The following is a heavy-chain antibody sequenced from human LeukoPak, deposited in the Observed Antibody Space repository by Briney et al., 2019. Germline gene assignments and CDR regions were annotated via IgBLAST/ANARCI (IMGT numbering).Heavy chain of an antibody. Sequence: ASVKVSCKASGYTFTGYYMHWVRQAPGQGLEWMGWINPNSGGTNYAQKFQGRVTMTRDTSISTAYMELSRLRSDDTAVYYCARGLMVYAIDGYYYGMDVWGQGTTVTVSS. CDR1: GYTFTGYY. CDR3: ARGLMVYAIDGYYYGMDV. D-gene: IGHD2-8*01. CDR2: INPNSGGT. J-gene: IGHJ6*02. V-gene: IGHV1-2*02.